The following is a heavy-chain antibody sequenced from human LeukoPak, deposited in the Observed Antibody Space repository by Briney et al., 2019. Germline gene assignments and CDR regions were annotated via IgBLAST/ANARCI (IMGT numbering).Heavy chain of an antibody. J-gene: IGHJ4*02. V-gene: IGHV3-53*01. CDR2: IYSGGST. Sequence: PGGSLRLSCAASGFTVSSNYMSWVRQAPGKGLEWVSVIYSGGSTYYADSVKGRFTISRDNSKNTLYLQMNSLRAEDTAVYYCAKDFLAVAQYYFDYWGQGTLVTVSS. CDR3: AKDFLAVAQYYFDY. CDR1: GFTVSSNY. D-gene: IGHD6-19*01.